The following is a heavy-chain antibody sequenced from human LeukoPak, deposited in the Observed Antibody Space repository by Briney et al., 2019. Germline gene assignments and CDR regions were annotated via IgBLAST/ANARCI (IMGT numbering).Heavy chain of an antibody. J-gene: IGHJ3*02. CDR1: GDSFSSNSAA. D-gene: IGHD5-24*01. CDR3: ARDGYILNLNAFDI. CDR2: TCYRSRWYN. Sequence: SQTLSLTCAISGDSFSSNSAAWNWLRQSPSRGLEWLGRTCYRSRWYNDYPLSVKSRITIKPDTSKNQFSLQLNSVTPEDTAVYYCARDGYILNLNAFDIWGQGTMVTVSS. V-gene: IGHV6-1*01.